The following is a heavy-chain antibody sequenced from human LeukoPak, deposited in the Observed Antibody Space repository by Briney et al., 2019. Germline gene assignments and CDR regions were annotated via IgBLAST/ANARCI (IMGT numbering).Heavy chain of an antibody. V-gene: IGHV3-30*04. CDR2: ISYDGSNK. Sequence: GGSLRLSCAASGFTFSSYAMHWVRQAPGKGLEWVAVISYDGSNKYYADSVKGRFTISRDNSKNTLYLQMNSLRAEDTAVYYCARDSTIVLRFLEWLLDYWGQGTLVTVSS. CDR3: ARDSTIVLRFLEWLLDY. D-gene: IGHD3-3*01. CDR1: GFTFSSYA. J-gene: IGHJ4*02.